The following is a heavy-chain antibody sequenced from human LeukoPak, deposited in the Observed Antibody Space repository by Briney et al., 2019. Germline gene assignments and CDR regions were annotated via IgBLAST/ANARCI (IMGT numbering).Heavy chain of an antibody. CDR1: GFTFSNFG. V-gene: IGHV3-30*02. Sequence: GGSLRLSCAASGFTFSNFGMHWVRQAPGKRLEWVAFIRFDGTSEFYADSVKARFTISRNNSQNTVSLQLNNLRAEDTAVYYCARAIVATILDYWGQGTLVTVSS. J-gene: IGHJ4*02. D-gene: IGHD5-12*01. CDR2: IRFDGTSE. CDR3: ARAIVATILDY.